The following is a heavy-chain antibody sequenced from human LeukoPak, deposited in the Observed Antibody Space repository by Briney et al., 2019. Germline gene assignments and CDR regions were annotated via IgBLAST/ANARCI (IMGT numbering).Heavy chain of an antibody. CDR3: ARKDQDYWYFDL. D-gene: IGHD2-15*01. CDR1: GGSINSGSYY. V-gene: IGHV4-61*02. CDR2: IYTSGST. J-gene: IGHJ2*01. Sequence: PSQTLSLTCTVSGGSINSGSYYWSWIRQPAGKGLEWIGRIYTSGSTNYNPSLKSRVTISVDTSKNQFSLKLSSVTAADTAVYYCARKDQDYWYFDLWGRGTLVTVSS.